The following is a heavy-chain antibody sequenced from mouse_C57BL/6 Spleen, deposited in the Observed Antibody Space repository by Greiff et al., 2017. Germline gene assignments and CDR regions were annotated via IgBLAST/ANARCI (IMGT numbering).Heavy chain of an antibody. Sequence: QVHVKQSGAELVKPGASVKLSCKASGYTFTEYTIHWVKQRSGQGLEWIGWFYPGSGSIKYNEKFKDKATLTADKSSSTVYMELSRLTSEDSAVYFCARHEVGHGAMDYWGQGTSVTVSS. CDR2: FYPGSGSI. V-gene: IGHV1-62-2*01. CDR1: GYTFTEYT. CDR3: ARHEVGHGAMDY. J-gene: IGHJ4*01.